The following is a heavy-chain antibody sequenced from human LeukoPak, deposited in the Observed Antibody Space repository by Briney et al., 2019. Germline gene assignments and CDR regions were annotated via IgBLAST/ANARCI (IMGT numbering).Heavy chain of an antibody. J-gene: IGHJ4*02. D-gene: IGHD1-26*01. Sequence: GGSLRLSCAASGFTFSSYEMNWVRQAPGKGPEWVANIKQDGTEIYYVDSVKGRFTISRGNAKNSLYLQMNSLRDEDTAVYYCARDKVVGATYFDYWGQGTLVTVSS. CDR3: ARDKVVGATYFDY. CDR1: GFTFSSYE. V-gene: IGHV3-7*01. CDR2: IKQDGTEI.